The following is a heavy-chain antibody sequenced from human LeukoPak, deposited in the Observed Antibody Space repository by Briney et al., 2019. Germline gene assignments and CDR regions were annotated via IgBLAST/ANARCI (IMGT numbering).Heavy chain of an antibody. Sequence: PGGSLRLSCAASGFTFSNYATHWVREAPEKGLEWGAVIYYDGTHKYYGDSAKGRFTISRNNSKNTLYLQMNSLRAEDTAVYYWARDRGRYSSSGTYFDYWGQGTLVTVSS. J-gene: IGHJ4*02. CDR3: ARDRGRYSSSGTYFDY. V-gene: IGHV3-33*01. CDR1: GFTFSNYA. D-gene: IGHD6-6*01. CDR2: IYYDGTHK.